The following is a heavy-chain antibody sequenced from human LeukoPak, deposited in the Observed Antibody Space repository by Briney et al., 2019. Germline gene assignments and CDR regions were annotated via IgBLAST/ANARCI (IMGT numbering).Heavy chain of an antibody. CDR1: GYTFSSHD. Sequence: ASVKVSCKASGYTFSSHDIYWVRQAPGQGLEWMGWMNLNSGDTYYAQNFQGRFSITSDTSKSTTYMDLASLAHEDTAVYYCARVPVPAPRRGLYFDYWGQGTLITVSS. V-gene: IGHV1-8*01. J-gene: IGHJ4*02. CDR3: ARVPVPAPRRGLYFDY. CDR2: MNLNSGDT. D-gene: IGHD2-2*01.